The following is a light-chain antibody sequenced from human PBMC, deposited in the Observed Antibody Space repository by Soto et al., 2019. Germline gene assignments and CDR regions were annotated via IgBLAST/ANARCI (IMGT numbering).Light chain of an antibody. CDR3: QQSYSTPLT. Sequence: DIQMTQSPSTLSASVGDRVTITCRASQSISSWLAWYQQKPRKAPKLLIYAASSLQSGVPSRFSGSGSGTDFTLTISSLQPEDFATYYCQQSYSTPLTFGGGTKVDIK. J-gene: IGKJ4*01. CDR1: QSISSW. V-gene: IGKV1-39*01. CDR2: AAS.